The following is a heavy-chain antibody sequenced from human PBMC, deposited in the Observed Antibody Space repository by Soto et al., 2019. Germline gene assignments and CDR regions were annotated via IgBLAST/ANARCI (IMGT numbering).Heavy chain of an antibody. CDR2: IWYDGSNK. V-gene: IGHV3-33*01. Sequence: QVQLVESGGGVVQPGRSLRLSCSASGFTFSSHGMHWARQAPGKGLEWVAVIWYDGSNKYYADSVKGRFTISRDNSKKTLYLLMNSLRAEDTAVYYCARAYYYDSGAYQNAFDIWGQGTMVTVSS. CDR3: ARAYYYDSGAYQNAFDI. D-gene: IGHD3-22*01. CDR1: GFTFSSHG. J-gene: IGHJ3*02.